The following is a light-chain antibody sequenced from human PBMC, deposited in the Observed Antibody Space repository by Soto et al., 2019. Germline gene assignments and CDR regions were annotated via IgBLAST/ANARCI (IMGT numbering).Light chain of an antibody. CDR3: NSYTSSNSYV. CDR1: SSDVGRYNY. CDR2: DVN. J-gene: IGLJ1*01. Sequence: QSALTQPASMSGSPGQSITISCTGTSSDVGRYNYVSWYQQYPGKAPQLMIYDVNNRPSGVSNRFSGPKSGNTASLTISGLQAEDEADYYCNSYTSSNSYVFGTGTKLTVL. V-gene: IGLV2-14*01.